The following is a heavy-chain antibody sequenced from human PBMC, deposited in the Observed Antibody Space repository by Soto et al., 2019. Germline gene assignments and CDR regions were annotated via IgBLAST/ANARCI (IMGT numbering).Heavy chain of an antibody. CDR3: ARAAIQQNYDILTGYYKMPRRDHYGMDV. V-gene: IGHV4-30-2*01. CDR2: IYHSGST. Sequence: PSETLSLTCAVSGGSISSGGYSWSWIRQPPGKGLEWIGYIYHSGSTYYNPSLKSRVTISVDRSKNQFSLKLSSVTAADTAVYYCARAAIQQNYDILTGYYKMPRRDHYGMDVWGQGTTVTVSS. CDR1: GGSISSGGYS. J-gene: IGHJ6*02. D-gene: IGHD3-9*01.